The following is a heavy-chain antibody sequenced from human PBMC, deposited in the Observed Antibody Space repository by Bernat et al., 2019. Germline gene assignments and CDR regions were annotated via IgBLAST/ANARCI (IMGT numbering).Heavy chain of an antibody. CDR2: INAGNGNT. CDR3: ARDPNYYGSGSFDY. D-gene: IGHD3-10*01. Sequence: QVQLVQSGAEVKKPGASVKVSCKASGYTFTSYAMHWVRQAPGQRLEWMGWINAGNGNTTYSQKFQGRVTITRDTSASTAYMELSSLRSEDTAVYYCARDPNYYGSGSFDYWGQGTLVTVSS. CDR1: GYTFTSYA. J-gene: IGHJ4*02. V-gene: IGHV1-3*01.